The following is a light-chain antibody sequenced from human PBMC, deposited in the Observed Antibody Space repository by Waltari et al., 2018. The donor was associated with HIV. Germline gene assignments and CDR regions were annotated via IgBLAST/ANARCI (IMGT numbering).Light chain of an antibody. CDR1: QSVSSY. V-gene: IGKV3-11*01. CDR3: QQRSNWPLT. Sequence: EIVLTQSPATLSLSPGDRATLSCRASQSVSSYLAWYQQKPGQAPGLLIYDASNRATGIPARFSGSWSGTDFTLTISSLEPEDFAVYYCQQRSNWPLTFGGGTKVEIK. CDR2: DAS. J-gene: IGKJ4*01.